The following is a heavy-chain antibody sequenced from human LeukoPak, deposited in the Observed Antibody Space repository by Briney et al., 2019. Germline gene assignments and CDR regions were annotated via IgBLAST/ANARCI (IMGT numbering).Heavy chain of an antibody. V-gene: IGHV1-69*06. Sequence: SVKVSCKASGYTFTGYYMHWVRQAPGQGLEWMGGIIPIFGTANYAQKFQGRVTITADKSTSTAYMELSSLRSEDTAVYYCARDPTYYYDSSGYSGVTSWGQGTLVTVSS. CDR1: GYTFTGYY. J-gene: IGHJ5*02. CDR2: IIPIFGTA. CDR3: ARDPTYYYDSSGYSGVTS. D-gene: IGHD3-22*01.